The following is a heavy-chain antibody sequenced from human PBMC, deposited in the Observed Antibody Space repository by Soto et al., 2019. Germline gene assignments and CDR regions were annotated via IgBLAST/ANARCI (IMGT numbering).Heavy chain of an antibody. D-gene: IGHD2-8*01. J-gene: IGHJ6*02. V-gene: IGHV4-34*01. Sequence: SETLSLTCAVYGGSFSGYYWTWIRQPPGKGLEWIGEINHRGNTNYNPSLKSRVTISVDTSKNQFSLKLTSVTAADTAVYYCARQEVPQWFTKGYYGMDVWDQGTTVTVSS. CDR3: ARQEVPQWFTKGYYGMDV. CDR2: INHRGNT. CDR1: GGSFSGYY.